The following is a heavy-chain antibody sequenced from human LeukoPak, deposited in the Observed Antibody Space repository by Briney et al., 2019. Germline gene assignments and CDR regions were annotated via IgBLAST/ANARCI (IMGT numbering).Heavy chain of an antibody. J-gene: IGHJ5*02. CDR3: ARDKGDYGDYYWFDP. CDR1: GGSISSYY. CDR2: IYTNGDT. V-gene: IGHV4-4*07. Sequence: SETLSLTCTVSGGSISSYYWSWIRQPAGKGLEWIGRIYTNGDTNYNSSLKSRVTMSVDTSKNQFSLKLSSVTAADTAVYYCARDKGDYGDYYWFDPWGQGTLVTVSS. D-gene: IGHD4-17*01.